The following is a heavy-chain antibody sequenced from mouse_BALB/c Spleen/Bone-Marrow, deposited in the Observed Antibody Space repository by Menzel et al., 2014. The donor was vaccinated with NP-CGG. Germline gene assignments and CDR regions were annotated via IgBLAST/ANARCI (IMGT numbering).Heavy chain of an antibody. Sequence: VQLQQSGAELVRPGTSVKVSCKASGHAFTDYLMEWLKQRPGQGLEWIGVINPGSGSTNYNEKFKDEATLTADKSSSTAYMQLSSLTSDDSAVYFCARYDGYFDYWGQGTILTVSS. CDR2: INPGSGST. J-gene: IGHJ2*01. CDR3: ARYDGYFDY. V-gene: IGHV1-54*01. D-gene: IGHD2-3*01. CDR1: GHAFTDYL.